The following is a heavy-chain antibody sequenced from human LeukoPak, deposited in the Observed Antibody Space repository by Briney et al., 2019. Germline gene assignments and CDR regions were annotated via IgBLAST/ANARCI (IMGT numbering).Heavy chain of an antibody. J-gene: IGHJ6*03. V-gene: IGHV4-59*08. CDR2: IYYSGST. Sequence: SETLSLTCTVSGDSISGYYWSWIRQPPGKGLEWIGYIYYSGSTNYNPSLKSRVTISLDTSKNQFSLKLSSVTAADTAAYYRARLHADTTLTPYYYYIYVWGKGTTVTVSS. CDR1: GDSISGYY. D-gene: IGHD5-18*01. CDR3: ARLHADTTLTPYYYYIYV.